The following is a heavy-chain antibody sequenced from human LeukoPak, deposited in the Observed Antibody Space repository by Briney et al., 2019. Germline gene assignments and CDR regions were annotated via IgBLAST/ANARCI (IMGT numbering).Heavy chain of an antibody. CDR1: GYSISSGYY. CDR2: IYHSGST. CDR3: ARQMKKYSSSKTGFDP. D-gene: IGHD6-13*01. V-gene: IGHV4-38-2*02. J-gene: IGHJ5*02. Sequence: SETLSLTCTVSGYSISSGYYWGWIRQPPGKGLEWIGSIYHSGSTYYNPSLKSRVTISVDTSKNQFSLKLSSVTAADTAVYYCARQMKKYSSSKTGFDPWGQGTLVTVSS.